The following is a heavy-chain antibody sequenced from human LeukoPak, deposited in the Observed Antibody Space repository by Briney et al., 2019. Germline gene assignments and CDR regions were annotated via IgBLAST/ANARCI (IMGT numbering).Heavy chain of an antibody. CDR3: ARGQGWDDY. J-gene: IGHJ4*02. Sequence: GGSLRLSCAVSGFNFSYFWMSWVRQAPGKGLEWVANINQAGSEKYSVDSVKGRFTISRDNAKNLLALQMNSLRAEDTAVYYCARGQGWDDYWGQGNLVTVSS. CDR2: INQAGSEK. CDR1: GFNFSYFW. D-gene: IGHD6-19*01. V-gene: IGHV3-7*01.